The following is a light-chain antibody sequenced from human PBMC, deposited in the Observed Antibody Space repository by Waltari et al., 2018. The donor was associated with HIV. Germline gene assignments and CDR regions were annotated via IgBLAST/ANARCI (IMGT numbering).Light chain of an antibody. V-gene: IGLV2-8*01. CDR3: SSYAGSNNLV. Sequence: QSALTQPPSASGCPGQSDTLSCPRHSSDVRGYNDLSWYQQHPGKPPNLTIYEVPKRASGVHVRFSSSKSGNTASLTVSGLQAEDEADYYCSSYAGSNNLVFGGGTKLTVL. CDR2: EVP. J-gene: IGLJ2*01. CDR1: SSDVRGYND.